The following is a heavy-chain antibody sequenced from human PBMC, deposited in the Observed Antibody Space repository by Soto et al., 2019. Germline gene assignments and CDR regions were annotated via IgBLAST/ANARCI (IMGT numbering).Heavy chain of an antibody. CDR2: ISAYNGNT. CDR1: GYTFTSYG. V-gene: IGHV1-18*01. J-gene: IGHJ6*02. CDR3: ARDSSGDFWSGYYNPLYYYGMDV. D-gene: IGHD3-3*01. Sequence: ASVKVSCKASGYTFTSYGISWVRQAPGQGLEWMGWISAYNGNTNYAQKLQGRVTMTTDTSTSTAYMELRSLRSDDTAVYYCARDSSGDFWSGYYNPLYYYGMDVWGQGTTVTVS.